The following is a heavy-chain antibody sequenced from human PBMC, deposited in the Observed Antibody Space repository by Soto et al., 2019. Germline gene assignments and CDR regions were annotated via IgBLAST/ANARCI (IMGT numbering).Heavy chain of an antibody. CDR1: GFTFNLYS. CDR2: ITSSGSAT. J-gene: IGHJ4*02. D-gene: IGHD3-10*01. CDR3: AKDRPNFYGSVGAYYKAGGDY. Sequence: EVHLLESGGGLVQPGGSLRLSCAASGFTFNLYSMSWVRRAPGKGLEWVSSITSSGSATFYVDSVQGRFTISRDNSKNTLYLQMNNLRAEDTAVYHCAKDRPNFYGSVGAYYKAGGDYWGQGALVTVSS. V-gene: IGHV3-23*01.